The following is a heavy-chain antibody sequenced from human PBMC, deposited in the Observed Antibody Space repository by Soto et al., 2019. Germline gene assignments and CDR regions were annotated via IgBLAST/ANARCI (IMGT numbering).Heavy chain of an antibody. D-gene: IGHD6-19*01. V-gene: IGHV6-1*01. Sequence: SQTLSLTCAISGDSVSGNSAAWNWIRQSPSRGLEWLGRTYYRSKWYNDYAESVESRIIINADTSKNQFSLQLSSVTPEDTAVYYCERKHWLDQYHWFDPWGQGTLVTVSS. CDR3: ERKHWLDQYHWFDP. CDR1: GDSVSGNSAA. CDR2: TYYRSKWYN. J-gene: IGHJ5*02.